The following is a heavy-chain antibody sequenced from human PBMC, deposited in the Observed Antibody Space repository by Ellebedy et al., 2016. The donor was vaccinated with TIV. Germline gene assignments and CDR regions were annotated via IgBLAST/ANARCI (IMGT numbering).Heavy chain of an antibody. CDR2: IYYSGRT. CDR3: ARGGGYYDFWSGYYFDY. D-gene: IGHD3-3*01. Sequence: MPSETLSLTCTVSGGSISSYYWSWIRQPPGKGLEWIGYIYYSGRTNYNPSLKRRFTISVDTSKNQFALKLSRVTAADTAVYYCARGGGYYDFWSGYYFDYWGQGTLVTVSS. J-gene: IGHJ4*02. V-gene: IGHV4-59*01. CDR1: GGSISSYY.